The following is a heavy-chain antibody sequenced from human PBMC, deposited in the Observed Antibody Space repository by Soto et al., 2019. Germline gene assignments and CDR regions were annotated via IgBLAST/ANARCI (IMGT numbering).Heavy chain of an antibody. Sequence: QVQLVQSGAEVKKPGASVKVSCKASGYTFTSYGFSWVRQAPGQGLEWMGWISTYSGNTDYAQKLQGRVTMTTDTPTSTAYMELRSLRSDDTAVYYCARDPDGGNSRDYWGQGTLVTVSS. V-gene: IGHV1-18*01. D-gene: IGHD2-21*02. CDR3: ARDPDGGNSRDY. CDR1: GYTFTSYG. CDR2: ISTYSGNT. J-gene: IGHJ4*02.